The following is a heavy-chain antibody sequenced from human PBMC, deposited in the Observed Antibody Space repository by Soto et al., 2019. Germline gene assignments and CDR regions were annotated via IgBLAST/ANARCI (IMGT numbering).Heavy chain of an antibody. CDR3: ARGAVRYCSGGSCYTNWFDP. CDR2: IYYSGST. J-gene: IGHJ5*02. Sequence: SETLSLTCTVSCGSISSGDYYWSWIRQPPGKGLEWIGYIYYSGSTYYNPSLKSRVTISVDTSKNQFSLKLSSVTAADTAVYYCARGAVRYCSGGSCYTNWFDPWGQGTLVTVSS. CDR1: CGSISSGDYY. D-gene: IGHD2-15*01. V-gene: IGHV4-30-4*01.